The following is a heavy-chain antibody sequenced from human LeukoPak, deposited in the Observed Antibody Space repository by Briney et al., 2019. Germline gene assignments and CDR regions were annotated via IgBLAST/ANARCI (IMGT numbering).Heavy chain of an antibody. CDR3: ARGRHYYDSSGYYYVPHFDY. CDR2: INHSRST. V-gene: IGHV4-34*01. D-gene: IGHD3-22*01. J-gene: IGHJ4*02. Sequence: PSETLSLTCAVYGGSFSPYYWSWIRQSPDKGLEWIGEINHSRSTNYNPSLKSRVTISVDTSKNQFSLKLSSVTAADTAVYYCARGRHYYDSSGYYYVPHFDYWGQGTLVTVSS. CDR1: GGSFSPYY.